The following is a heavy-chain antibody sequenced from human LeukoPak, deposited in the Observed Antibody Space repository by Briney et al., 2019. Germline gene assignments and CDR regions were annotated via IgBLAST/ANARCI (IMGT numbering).Heavy chain of an antibody. Sequence: GASVKVSCKVSGYTLTELSMHWVRQAPGKGLEWMGGFDPEDGETIYAQKFQGRVTMTEDTSTDTAYMELSSLRSEDTAVYYCATGPTVSPLFDYWGQGTLVTVSS. J-gene: IGHJ4*02. D-gene: IGHD3-16*02. CDR1: GYTLTELS. CDR3: ATGPTVSPLFDY. CDR2: FDPEDGET. V-gene: IGHV1-24*01.